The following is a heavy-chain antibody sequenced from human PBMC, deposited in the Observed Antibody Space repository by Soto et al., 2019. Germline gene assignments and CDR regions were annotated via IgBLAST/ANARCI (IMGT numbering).Heavy chain of an antibody. CDR3: ARSGDYSSSSNYYYGMDV. J-gene: IGHJ6*02. CDR2: TYYRSKWYN. Sequence: PSQTLSLTCVISGDSVSSNSAAWNWIRQSPSRGLEWLGRTYYRSKWYNDYAVSVKSRITINPDTSKNQFSLQLNSVTPEDTAVYYCARSGDYSSSSNYYYGMDVWDQGTTVTVSS. V-gene: IGHV6-1*01. D-gene: IGHD6-6*01. CDR1: GDSVSSNSAA.